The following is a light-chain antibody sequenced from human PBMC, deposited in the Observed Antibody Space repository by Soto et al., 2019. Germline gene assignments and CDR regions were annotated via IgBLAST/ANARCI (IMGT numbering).Light chain of an antibody. CDR2: DVT. Sequence: QSALTQPASVSGSPGQSITISCTGTSSDVGGYNSVSWYRQDPGKAPKLMIYDVTNRPSGVSNRFSGSKSGNTASLTISGVQAEDEADHYCSSFTSSSTYVFGTGTQLTVL. J-gene: IGLJ1*01. CDR1: SSDVGGYNS. V-gene: IGLV2-14*01. CDR3: SSFTSSSTYV.